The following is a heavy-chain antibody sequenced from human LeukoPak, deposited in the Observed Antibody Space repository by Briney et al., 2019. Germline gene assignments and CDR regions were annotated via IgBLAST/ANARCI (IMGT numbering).Heavy chain of an antibody. CDR2: IYHSGST. J-gene: IGHJ5*02. CDR1: GGSISSGGYS. Sequence: SETLSLTCAVSGGSISSGGYSWSWIRQPPGKGLEWIGYIYHSGSTYYNPSLKSRVTISVDRSKNQFSLKLSSVTAAGTAVYYCAREVAVAGRRGFDPWGQGTLVTVSS. CDR3: AREVAVAGRRGFDP. D-gene: IGHD6-19*01. V-gene: IGHV4-30-2*01.